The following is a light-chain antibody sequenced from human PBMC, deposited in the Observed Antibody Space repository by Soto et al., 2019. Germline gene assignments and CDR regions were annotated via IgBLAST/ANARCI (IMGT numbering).Light chain of an antibody. J-gene: IGKJ3*01. CDR3: QQYNRYSLFT. CDR1: QSISSW. CDR2: DAS. Sequence: DIQMTQSPSTLSASVGDRVTITCRASQSISSWLAWYQQKPGKAPKLLIYDASSLESGVPSRFSGSGSGTEFTLTISSQQPDELATYYCQQYNRYSLFTFGPGDKVDIK. V-gene: IGKV1-5*01.